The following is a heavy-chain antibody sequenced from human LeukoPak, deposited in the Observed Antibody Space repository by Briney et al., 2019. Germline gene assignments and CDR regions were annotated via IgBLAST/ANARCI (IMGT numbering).Heavy chain of an antibody. CDR1: GFTFSSYT. Sequence: GGSLRLSCAASGFTFSSYTMSWVRQAPGKGLEWVANIKQDGSDKYYVDSVKGRFTISRDNAKNSLYLQMNSLRDEDTAVYYCARAEEQRWGYVDYWGQGTLVTVSS. CDR3: ARAEEQRWGYVDY. D-gene: IGHD5-24*01. J-gene: IGHJ4*02. V-gene: IGHV3-7*04. CDR2: IKQDGSDK.